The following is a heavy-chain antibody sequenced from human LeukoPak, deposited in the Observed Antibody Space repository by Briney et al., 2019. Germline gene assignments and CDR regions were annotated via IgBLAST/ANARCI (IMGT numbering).Heavy chain of an antibody. Sequence: GESLKISCKGPGYSFTSYWIGWVRQMPGKGLERVGIIYPGDFDTRYSPSFQGQVTISADKSISTAYMQWISLEASDTAMYYCARFQGGNNRCYFDIWGQGTLVIVSS. CDR2: IYPGDFDT. J-gene: IGHJ3*02. CDR1: GYSFTSYW. V-gene: IGHV5-51*01. D-gene: IGHD6-25*01. CDR3: ARFQGGNNRCYFDI.